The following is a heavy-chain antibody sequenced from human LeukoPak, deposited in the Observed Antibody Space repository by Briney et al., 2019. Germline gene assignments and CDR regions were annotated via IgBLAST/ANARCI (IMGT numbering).Heavy chain of an antibody. CDR1: GFTFDDYA. J-gene: IGHJ4*02. CDR2: ISWNSGSI. D-gene: IGHD6-19*01. V-gene: IGHV3-9*03. CDR3: AKSPSGYSSGFYFDY. Sequence: GGSLRLSCAASGFTFDDYAMHWVRQAPGKGLEWVSGISWNSGSIGYADSVKGRFTISRDNAKNSLYLQMNSLRAEDMALYYCAKSPSGYSSGFYFDYWGQGTLVTVST.